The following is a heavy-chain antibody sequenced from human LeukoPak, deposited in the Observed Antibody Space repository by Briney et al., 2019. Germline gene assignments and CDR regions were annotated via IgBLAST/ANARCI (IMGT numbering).Heavy chain of an antibody. CDR3: ARDIGPPGGDWEERAYYYGMDV. D-gene: IGHD2-21*02. J-gene: IGHJ6*02. V-gene: IGHV4-31*03. CDR2: IYYSGST. Sequence: SETLSLTCTVSGGSISSGSYYWSWIRQHPGKGLEWIGYIYYSGSTYYNPSLKSRVTISVDTSKNQFSLKLSSVTAADTAVYYCARDIGPPGGDWEERAYYYGMDVWGQGTTVTVSS. CDR1: GGSISSGSYY.